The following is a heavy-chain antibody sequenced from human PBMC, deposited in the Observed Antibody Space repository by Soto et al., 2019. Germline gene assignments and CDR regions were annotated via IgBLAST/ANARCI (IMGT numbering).Heavy chain of an antibody. CDR2: ISGSGGST. CDR1: GFTFSSYA. CDR3: AKDVGEYCGGDCYPEYVQH. J-gene: IGHJ1*01. D-gene: IGHD2-21*02. V-gene: IGHV3-23*01. Sequence: GGSLRLSCAASGFTFSSYAMSWVRQAPGKGLEWVSAISGSGGSTYYADSVKGRFTISRDNSKNTLYLQMNSLRAEDTAVYYCAKDVGEYCGGDCYPEYVQHWGQGTLVTVSS.